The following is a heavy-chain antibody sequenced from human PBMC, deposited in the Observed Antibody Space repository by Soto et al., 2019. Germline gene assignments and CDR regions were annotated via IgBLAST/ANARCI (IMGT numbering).Heavy chain of an antibody. CDR3: ARVDYDILTGYYGDY. CDR2: INPSGGST. Sequence: ASVKVSCKASGYTFTSYYMHWVRQAPGQGLEWMGIINPSGGSTSYAQKFQGRVTMTRDTSTSTVYMELSSLRSEDTAVYYCARVDYDILTGYYGDYWGQGTLVTVSS. D-gene: IGHD3-9*01. V-gene: IGHV1-46*03. J-gene: IGHJ4*02. CDR1: GYTFTSYY.